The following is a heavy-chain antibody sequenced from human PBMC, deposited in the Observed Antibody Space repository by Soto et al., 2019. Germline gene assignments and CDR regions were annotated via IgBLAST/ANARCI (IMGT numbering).Heavy chain of an antibody. D-gene: IGHD3-22*01. CDR3: ARPSGVDSSSLDY. CDR1: EFTFSSYA. Sequence: QVQLVESGGGVVQPGRSLRLSCAASEFTFSSYAMHWVRQAPGKGLEWVAVISYDGSNKYYADSVKGRFTISRDNSKNTLYLQMNSLRAEDTAVYYCARPSGVDSSSLDYWGQGTLVTVSS. J-gene: IGHJ4*02. CDR2: ISYDGSNK. V-gene: IGHV3-30-3*01.